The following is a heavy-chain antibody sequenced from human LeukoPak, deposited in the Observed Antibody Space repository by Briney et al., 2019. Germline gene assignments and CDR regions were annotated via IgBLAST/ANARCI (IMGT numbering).Heavy chain of an antibody. D-gene: IGHD3-22*01. V-gene: IGHV4-30-4*08. J-gene: IGHJ4*02. Sequence: SETLSLTCTVSGGSISSGDYYWSWIRQPPGKGLEWIGYIYYSGSTYYNPSLKSRVTISVDTSKNQFSLKLSSVTAADTAVYYCARDLENYYDSSGYYTWYFDYWGQGTLVTVSS. CDR1: GGSISSGDYY. CDR3: ARDLENYYDSSGYYTWYFDY. CDR2: IYYSGST.